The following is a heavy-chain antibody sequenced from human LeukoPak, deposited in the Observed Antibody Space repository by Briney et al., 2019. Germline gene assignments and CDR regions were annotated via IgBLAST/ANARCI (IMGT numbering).Heavy chain of an antibody. D-gene: IGHD2-2*01. CDR1: GFTFSSYA. J-gene: IGHJ4*02. Sequence: GGSLRLSCAASGFTFSSYAMSWVRQAPGKGLEWVSGISGSGGSTYFADSVKGRFTISRDNSKNTLYLQMNSLRAEDTAVYYCAKDCSSASCYDYWGQGTLVTVSS. CDR2: ISGSGGST. V-gene: IGHV3-23*01. CDR3: AKDCSSASCYDY.